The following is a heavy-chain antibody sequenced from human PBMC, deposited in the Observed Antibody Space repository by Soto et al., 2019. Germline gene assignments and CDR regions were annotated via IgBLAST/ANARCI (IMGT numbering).Heavy chain of an antibody. CDR2: IYYSGST. CDR1: GGSVSSGSYY. D-gene: IGHD6-6*01. J-gene: IGHJ6*02. Sequence: PSETLSLTCTVSGGSVSSGSYYWSWIRQPPGKGLERIGYIYYSGSTNCNPSLKSRVTISVDTSKNQFSLKLSSVTAADTAVYYCARADLGYSSSSDYYYGMDVWGQGTTVTVSS. CDR3: ARADLGYSSSSDYYYGMDV. V-gene: IGHV4-61*01.